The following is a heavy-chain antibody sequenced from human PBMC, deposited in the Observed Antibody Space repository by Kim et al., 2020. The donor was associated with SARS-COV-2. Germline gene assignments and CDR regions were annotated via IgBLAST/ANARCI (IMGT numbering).Heavy chain of an antibody. D-gene: IGHD3-10*01. Sequence: GGSLRLSCAVSGFTFINYALHWVRQAPGKGLEWVAVVSYDENNKYYADSVRGRFTISRDNSKNTLFLQMNSLRPEDTAVYYCTRSGYFGSGSHSDYWGQGTLVTVSS. CDR3: TRSGYFGSGSHSDY. CDR1: GFTFINYA. CDR2: VSYDENNK. V-gene: IGHV3-30-3*01. J-gene: IGHJ4*02.